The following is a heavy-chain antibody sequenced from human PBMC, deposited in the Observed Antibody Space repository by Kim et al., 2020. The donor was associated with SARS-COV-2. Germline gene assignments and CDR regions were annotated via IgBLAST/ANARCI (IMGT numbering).Heavy chain of an antibody. Sequence: GGSLRLSCTASGFTFSSYSMSWVRQAPGKGLEWVSAISGSGGSTYSADSVNGRFTISRDNSKNTLYLQMESMSAADTAIDVCYDTYVGSYYYQGLGTPVT. CDR1: GFTFSSYS. D-gene: IGHD1-26*01. J-gene: IGHJ4*02. V-gene: IGHV3-23*01. CDR3: YDTYVGSYYY. CDR2: ISGSGGST.